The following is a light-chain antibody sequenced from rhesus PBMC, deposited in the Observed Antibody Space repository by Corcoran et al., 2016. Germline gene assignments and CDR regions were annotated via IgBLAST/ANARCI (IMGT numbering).Light chain of an antibody. V-gene: IGKV1-94*01. Sequence: DIQMTQSPSSLSASVGDRVTVTCRASQGINTALSWYQQKPGNAPTLLSYAAATLPTGVSSRFSGSGSGKDFTLTISSLQPEDVATYYCQQDYNFPVTFGPGTKLDIQ. J-gene: IGKJ3*01. CDR2: AAA. CDR1: QGINTA. CDR3: QQDYNFPVT.